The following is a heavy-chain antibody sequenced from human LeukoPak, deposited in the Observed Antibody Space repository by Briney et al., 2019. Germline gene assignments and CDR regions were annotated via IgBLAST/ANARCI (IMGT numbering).Heavy chain of an antibody. J-gene: IGHJ4*02. CDR3: AGNYYGSGSYYSEDRY. Sequence: SETLSLTCAVYGGSFSDSYWTWIRQPPGKGLEWIGEINHSGSTDYNPSLKSRVTISVDTSKNQFSLKLSSVTAADTAVYYCAGNYYGSGSYYSEDRYWGQGTLVTVSS. CDR2: INHSGST. CDR1: GGSFSDSY. D-gene: IGHD3-10*01. V-gene: IGHV4-34*01.